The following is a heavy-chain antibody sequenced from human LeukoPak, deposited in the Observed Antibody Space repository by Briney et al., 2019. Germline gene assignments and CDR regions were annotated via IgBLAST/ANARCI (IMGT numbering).Heavy chain of an antibody. Sequence: SETLSLTCTVSGASINSYYWSWIRQPPGKGLEWIGYIYYSGSTNYNPSLKSRVTISVDTSKNQFSLKLSSVTAADTAVYYCARAGDYGNFQHWGQGILVTVSS. CDR1: GASINSYY. V-gene: IGHV4-59*01. CDR2: IYYSGST. D-gene: IGHD4-17*01. CDR3: ARAGDYGNFQH. J-gene: IGHJ1*01.